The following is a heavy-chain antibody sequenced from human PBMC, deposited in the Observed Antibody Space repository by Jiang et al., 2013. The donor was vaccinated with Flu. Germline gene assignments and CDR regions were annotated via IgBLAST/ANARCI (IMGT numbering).Heavy chain of an antibody. Sequence: YASGSTNYNPSLKSRVTISVDTSKNQFSLKLSSMTAADTAVYYCARSFWAFDPWGQGTRVTVSS. D-gene: IGHD3-10*01. J-gene: IGHJ5*02. V-gene: IGHV4-4*09. CDR2: YASGST. CDR3: ARSFWAFDP.